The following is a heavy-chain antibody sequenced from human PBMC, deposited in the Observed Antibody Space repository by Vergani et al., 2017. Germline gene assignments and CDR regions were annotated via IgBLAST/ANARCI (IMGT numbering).Heavy chain of an antibody. J-gene: IGHJ4*02. CDR2: IIPILGIA. CDR3: ASNIRYPNQNDY. Sequence: QVQLVQSGAEVKKPGSSVKVSCKASGGTFSSYTISWGRQAPGQGLEWMGRIIPILGIANYAQKFQGRVTITADKSTSTAYMELSSLRSEDTAVYYCASNIRYPNQNDYWGQGTLVTVSS. CDR1: GGTFSSYT. D-gene: IGHD3-9*01. V-gene: IGHV1-69*02.